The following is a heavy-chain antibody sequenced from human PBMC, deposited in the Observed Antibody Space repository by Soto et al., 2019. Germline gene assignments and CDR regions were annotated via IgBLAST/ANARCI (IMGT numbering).Heavy chain of an antibody. D-gene: IGHD3-10*01. CDR1: GFTFSSYA. Sequence: GGSLRLSCAASGFTFSSYAMSWVRQAPGKGLEWVSAISGSGGSTYYADSVKGRFTISRDNSKNTLYLQMNSLRAEDTAVYYCAKDQRIGLLWFGELGPRFDPWGQGTLVTVSS. V-gene: IGHV3-23*01. CDR2: ISGSGGST. J-gene: IGHJ5*02. CDR3: AKDQRIGLLWFGELGPRFDP.